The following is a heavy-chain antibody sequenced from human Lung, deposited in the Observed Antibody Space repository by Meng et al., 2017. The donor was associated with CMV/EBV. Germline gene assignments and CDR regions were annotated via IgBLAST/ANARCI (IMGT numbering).Heavy chain of an antibody. Sequence: AASGFTFSAYYMSWIRQAPGKGLEWVSYVSSSGSTIYYADSVKGRFTISRDNAKNSLYLQMNSLRAEDTAVYYCARVQGGNSWGFDYWGQGTLVTVSS. CDR3: ARVQGGNSWGFDY. CDR2: VSSSGSTI. CDR1: GFTFSAYY. J-gene: IGHJ4*02. D-gene: IGHD4-23*01. V-gene: IGHV3-11*04.